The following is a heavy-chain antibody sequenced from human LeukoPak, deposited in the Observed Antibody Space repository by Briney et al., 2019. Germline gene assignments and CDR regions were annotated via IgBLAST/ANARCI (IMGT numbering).Heavy chain of an antibody. CDR2: ISGSGGST. Sequence: GGSLSLSCAASGFTFSSYAMSWVHQAPGKGLEWVSAISGSGGSTYYADSVKGRFTISRDNSKNTLYLQMNSLRAEDTAVYYCANGVPDGFFYWGQGTLVTVSS. CDR3: ANGVPDGFFY. J-gene: IGHJ4*02. D-gene: IGHD3/OR15-3a*01. V-gene: IGHV3-23*01. CDR1: GFTFSSYA.